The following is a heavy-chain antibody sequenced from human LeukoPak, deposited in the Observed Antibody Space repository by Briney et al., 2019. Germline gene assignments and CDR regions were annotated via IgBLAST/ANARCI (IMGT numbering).Heavy chain of an antibody. Sequence: GGSLRLSCAASGFTFSSYAMSWVRQAPGKGLEWVSGISGSGGSTYYADSVKGRFTISRDNSKNTLYLQMNSPRADDTAVYYCAKSSGYSYGYYFDYWGQGTLVTVSS. CDR2: ISGSGGST. J-gene: IGHJ4*02. V-gene: IGHV3-23*01. D-gene: IGHD5-18*01. CDR1: GFTFSSYA. CDR3: AKSSGYSYGYYFDY.